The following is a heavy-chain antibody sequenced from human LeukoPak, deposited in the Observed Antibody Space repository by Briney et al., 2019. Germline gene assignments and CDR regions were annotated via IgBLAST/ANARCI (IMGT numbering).Heavy chain of an antibody. CDR3: ARQIASAGTAGFDF. J-gene: IGHJ4*02. D-gene: IGHD6-13*01. Sequence: PGGSLRLSCAASGFTFSSYAMSWIRQPAGKGLEWIGRIYSTGSTNYNPSLKSRVTMSVDTSKNQFSLRLRSVTAADTAVYYCARQIASAGTAGFDFWGQGALVTVSS. CDR2: IYSTGST. CDR1: GFTFSSYA. V-gene: IGHV4-4*07.